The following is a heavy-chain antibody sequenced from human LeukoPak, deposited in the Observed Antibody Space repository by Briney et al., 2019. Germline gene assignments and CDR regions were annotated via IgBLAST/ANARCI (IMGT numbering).Heavy chain of an antibody. V-gene: IGHV4-59*12. CDR3: ARVTYYDFWSGYHKRGNWFDP. CDR2: IYYSGST. CDR1: GGSISSYY. J-gene: IGHJ5*02. D-gene: IGHD3-3*01. Sequence: SETLSLTCTVSGGSISSYYWSWIRQPPGKGLEWIGYIYYSGSTNYNPSLKSRVTISVDKSKNQFSLKLSSVTAADTAVYYCARVTYYDFWSGYHKRGNWFDPWGQGTLVTVSS.